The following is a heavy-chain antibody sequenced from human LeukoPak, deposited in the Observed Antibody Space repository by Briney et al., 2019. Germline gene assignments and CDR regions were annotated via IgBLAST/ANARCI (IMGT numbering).Heavy chain of an antibody. CDR3: AQDSGDYSAYFQN. D-gene: IGHD4-17*01. CDR2: IRYDGSNK. CDR1: GFTFSIYG. J-gene: IGHJ1*01. Sequence: GGSLRLSCAASGFTFSIYGMHWVRQAPGKGLEWVAFIRYDGSNKYYRDSVKGRFTISRDNSKNTLDLQMNSLRTEDTAVYYCAQDSGDYSAYFQNWGQGTLVTVSS. V-gene: IGHV3-30*02.